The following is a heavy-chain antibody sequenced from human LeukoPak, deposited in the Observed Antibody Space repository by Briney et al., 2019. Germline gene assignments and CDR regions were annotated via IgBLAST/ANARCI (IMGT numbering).Heavy chain of an antibody. CDR3: ASSLGVCSSTSCYSYNWFDP. V-gene: IGHV1-46*01. D-gene: IGHD2-2*01. J-gene: IGHJ5*02. CDR2: INPSGGST. Sequence: GASVKVSCKASGYTFTSYYMHWVRQAPGQGLEWMGIINPSGGSTSYAQKFQGRVTMTRDTSTSTVYMELSRLRSDDTAVYYCASSLGVCSSTSCYSYNWFDPWGQGTLVTVSS. CDR1: GYTFTSYY.